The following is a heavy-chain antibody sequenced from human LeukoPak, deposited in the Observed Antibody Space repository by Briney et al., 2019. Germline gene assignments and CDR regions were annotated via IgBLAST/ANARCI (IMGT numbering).Heavy chain of an antibody. J-gene: IGHJ5*02. Sequence: GESLKISCEGSGYSFSTYWIAWVRQMPGKGLEWMGSIHPRDSEIRYSPSFQGQVTISADNSISTAYLQWSSLKASDTAMYYCARPAYSSSLSSHFDPWGQGTPVTVSS. CDR1: GYSFSTYW. D-gene: IGHD6-13*01. CDR2: IHPRDSEI. CDR3: ARPAYSSSLSSHFDP. V-gene: IGHV5-51*01.